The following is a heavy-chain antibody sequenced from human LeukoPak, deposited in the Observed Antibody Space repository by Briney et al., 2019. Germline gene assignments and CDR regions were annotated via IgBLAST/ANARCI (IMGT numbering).Heavy chain of an antibody. Sequence: PSETLSLTCTVSGGSISSYYWSWIRQPPGKGLEWIGYIYYSGSTNYNPSLKSRVTISVDTSKNQFSLKLSSVTAADTAVYYCARGVVDYVWGSYRSFDYWGQGTLVTVSS. CDR3: ARGVVDYVWGSYRSFDY. D-gene: IGHD3-16*02. J-gene: IGHJ4*02. V-gene: IGHV4-59*01. CDR1: GGSISSYY. CDR2: IYYSGST.